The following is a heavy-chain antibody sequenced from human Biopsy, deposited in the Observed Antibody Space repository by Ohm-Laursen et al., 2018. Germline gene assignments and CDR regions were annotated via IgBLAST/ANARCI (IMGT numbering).Heavy chain of an antibody. J-gene: IGHJ6*01. CDR1: GGSFSMDA. CDR3: ARDKTVLNYYFASDV. V-gene: IGHV1-69*04. D-gene: IGHD2/OR15-2a*01. CDR2: IISMVGTP. Sequence: SVKVSCKTSGGSFSMDAFSWMRQVPGQGLEWVGRIISMVGTPKYAQKFQGRATITVDKSTSTAYLNLSSLKSEDTAVYYCARDKTVLNYYFASDVWGQGTTVTVSS.